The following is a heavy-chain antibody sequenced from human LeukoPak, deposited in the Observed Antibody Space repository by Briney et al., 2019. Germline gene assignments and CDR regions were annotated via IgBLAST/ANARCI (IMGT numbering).Heavy chain of an antibody. Sequence: GASVKVSCKASGDTFISYAMNWVRQAPGQGLEWMGWINTNTGNPTYAQGFTGRFVFSLDTSVSTAYLQISSLKAEDTAVYYCARDRGSPGYYYMDVWGKGTTVTISS. CDR3: ARDRGSPGYYYMDV. V-gene: IGHV7-4-1*02. CDR1: GDTFISYA. J-gene: IGHJ6*03. D-gene: IGHD1-26*01. CDR2: INTNTGNP.